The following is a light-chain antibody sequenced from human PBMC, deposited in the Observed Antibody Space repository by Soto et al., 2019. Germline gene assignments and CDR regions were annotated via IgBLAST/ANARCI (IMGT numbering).Light chain of an antibody. CDR3: SSYTSRSTLVV. V-gene: IGLV2-14*01. J-gene: IGLJ2*01. CDR2: EVS. Sequence: QSVLTQPASVSGSPGRSITISCTGTTSDVGGYNYVSWYQQHPGKAPKLMIYEVSNRPSGVSNRFSGSKSGNTASLTISGLQAEDEADYYCSSYTSRSTLVVFGGGTKLTVL. CDR1: TSDVGGYNY.